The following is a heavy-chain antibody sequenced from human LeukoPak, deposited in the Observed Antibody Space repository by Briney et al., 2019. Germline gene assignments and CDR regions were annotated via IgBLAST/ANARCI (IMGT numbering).Heavy chain of an antibody. Sequence: GGSLRLSCAASGFTFSNYAMLWVRQAPGKGLEWVAVISYDGSNKYYADSVKGRFTISRDNSKNTLYLQMSSLRAEDTAVYYCARSLATSYYYMDVWGKGTTVTVSS. D-gene: IGHD5-12*01. CDR2: ISYDGSNK. V-gene: IGHV3-30*04. CDR3: ARSLATSYYYMDV. CDR1: GFTFSNYA. J-gene: IGHJ6*03.